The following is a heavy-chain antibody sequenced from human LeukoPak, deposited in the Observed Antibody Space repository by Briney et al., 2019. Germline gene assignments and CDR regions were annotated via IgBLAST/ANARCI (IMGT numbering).Heavy chain of an antibody. CDR3: VRVNGAARKNWFDP. V-gene: IGHV3-21*01. J-gene: IGHJ5*02. CDR1: GFTFSSYS. CDR2: ISSRSSYI. D-gene: IGHD2-8*01. Sequence: GGSLRLSCAASGFTFSSYSMNWVRQAPGEGLEWVSSISSRSSYIYSAYSVEGGFTISRQNAQNSLYLQMNSLRAEGTAVCYCVRVNGAARKNWFDPWGEGTLATVSS.